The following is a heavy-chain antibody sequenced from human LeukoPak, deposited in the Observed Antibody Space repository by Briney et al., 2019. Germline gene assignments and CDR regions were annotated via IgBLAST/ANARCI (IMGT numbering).Heavy chain of an antibody. Sequence: SETLSLTCTVSGGSISSGGYYWSWIRRHPGKGLEWIGYIYYSGSTYYNPSLKSRVTISVDTSKNQFSLKLSSVTAADTAVYYCARDRVPDDFWSGYYSRGYYYGMDVWGQGTTVTVSS. CDR3: ARDRVPDDFWSGYYSRGYYYGMDV. D-gene: IGHD3-3*01. CDR1: GGSISSGGYY. J-gene: IGHJ6*02. CDR2: IYYSGST. V-gene: IGHV4-61*08.